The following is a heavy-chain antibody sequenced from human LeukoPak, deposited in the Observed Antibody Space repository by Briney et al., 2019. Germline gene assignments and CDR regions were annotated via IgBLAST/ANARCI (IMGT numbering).Heavy chain of an antibody. CDR1: GYSFTSYW. V-gene: IGHV5-10-1*01. CDR2: IDPSDSYT. D-gene: IGHD3-10*01. CDR3: ARSYYGSGSLDYYYYGMDV. J-gene: IGHJ6*02. Sequence: GESLKISCKGSGYSFTSYWIDWVRQMPGKGLEWMGRIDPSDSYTNYSPSFQGHVTISADKSISTAYLQWSSLKASDTAMYYCARSYYGSGSLDYYYYGMDVWGQGTTVTVSS.